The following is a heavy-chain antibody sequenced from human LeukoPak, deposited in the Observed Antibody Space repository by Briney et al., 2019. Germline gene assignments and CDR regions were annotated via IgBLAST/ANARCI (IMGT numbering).Heavy chain of an antibody. J-gene: IGHJ4*02. CDR2: IRSKTYGGTS. CDR3: SRQIRATTDYFDY. CDR1: GFTFGDYA. Sequence: HPGRSLRLSCTASGFTFGDYAMNWVRQAPGKGLEWVGFIRSKTYGGTSVYAASVKGRFTVSRDDSKNIAYLQMNSLKTEDTAVYYCSRQIRATTDYFDYWGQGTLVTVSS. V-gene: IGHV3-49*04. D-gene: IGHD5-12*01.